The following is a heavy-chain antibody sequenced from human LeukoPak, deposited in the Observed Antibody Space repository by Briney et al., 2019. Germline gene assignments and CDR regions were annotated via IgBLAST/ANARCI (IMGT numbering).Heavy chain of an antibody. V-gene: IGHV3-21*01. D-gene: IGHD3-16*01. CDR1: GFTFTSYI. J-gene: IGHJ4*02. Sequence: NPGGSLRLSCAASGFTFTSYIMNWVRQAPGKGLEWVSSISGSGAYIYYADSVKGRFIISRDNIKNSLYLQMNSLRAEDTAVYYCARDYLREDYWGQGTLVTVSS. CDR2: ISGSGAYI. CDR3: ARDYLREDY.